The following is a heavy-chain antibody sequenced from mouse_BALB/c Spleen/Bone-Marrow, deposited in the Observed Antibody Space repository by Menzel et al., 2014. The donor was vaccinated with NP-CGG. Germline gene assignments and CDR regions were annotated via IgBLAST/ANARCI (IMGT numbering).Heavy chain of an antibody. CDR3: AGSGYGYDWFAY. CDR1: GYTFTDYA. Sequence: VKLQESGPELVRPGVSVKISCKGSGYTFTDYAMHWVKQSHAKSLEWIGVISTYPGNTNYNQKFKGKATMTVDKSSSTAYMELARLTSEDSAIYYCAGSGYGYDWFAYWGQGTLVTVSA. V-gene: IGHV1-67*01. D-gene: IGHD2-2*01. CDR2: ISTYPGNT. J-gene: IGHJ3*01.